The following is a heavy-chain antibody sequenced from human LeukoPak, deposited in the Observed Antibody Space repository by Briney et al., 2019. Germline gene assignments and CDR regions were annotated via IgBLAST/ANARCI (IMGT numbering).Heavy chain of an antibody. CDR1: GGSISSYY. V-gene: IGHV4-59*01. CDR3: ASTPLTGDEDWFDP. D-gene: IGHD7-27*01. CDR2: IYYSGST. Sequence: PSETLSLTCTDSGGSISSYYWSWIRQPPGKGLEWIGYIYYSGSTNYNPSLKSRVTISVDTSKNQFSLKLSSVTAADTAVYYCASTPLTGDEDWFDPWGQGTLVTVSS. J-gene: IGHJ5*02.